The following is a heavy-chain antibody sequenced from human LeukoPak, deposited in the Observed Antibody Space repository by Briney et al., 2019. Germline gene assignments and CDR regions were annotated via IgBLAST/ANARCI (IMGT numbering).Heavy chain of an antibody. D-gene: IGHD2-21*02. CDR3: ASLPVVTAYNWFDP. J-gene: IGHJ5*02. V-gene: IGHV4-39*07. Sequence: SETLSLTCTVSGGSTSSSSYYWGWIRQPPGKGLEWIGSIYYSGSTYYNPSLKSRVTISVDTSKNQFSLKLSSVTAADTAVYYCASLPVVTAYNWFDPWGQGTLVTVSS. CDR2: IYYSGST. CDR1: GGSTSSSSYY.